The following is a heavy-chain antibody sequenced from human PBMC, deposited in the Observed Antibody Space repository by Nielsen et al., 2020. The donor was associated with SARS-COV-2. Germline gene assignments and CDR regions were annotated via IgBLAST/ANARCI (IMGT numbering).Heavy chain of an antibody. D-gene: IGHD4-17*01. CDR2: IYYRGNT. CDR3: ARHRRGGDFQY. Sequence: SETLSLTCTVSGGSITTTTYYWAWLRQPPGKGLEWIGSIYYRGNTYYNPSLKSLVAISADTSKNQFSLSLTSVTASDTAVYYCARHRRGGDFQYWGQGTLVIASS. V-gene: IGHV4-39*01. CDR1: GGSITTTTYY. J-gene: IGHJ1*01.